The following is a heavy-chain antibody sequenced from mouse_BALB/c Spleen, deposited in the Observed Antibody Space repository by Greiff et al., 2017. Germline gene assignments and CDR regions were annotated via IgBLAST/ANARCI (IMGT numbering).Heavy chain of an antibody. V-gene: IGHV5-6*02. D-gene: IGHD2-14*01. CDR1: GFTFSSYG. J-gene: IGHJ3*01. Sequence: EVKLVESGGDLVKPGGSLKLSCAASGFTFSSYGLSWVRQTPDKRLEWVATISSGGSYTYYPDSVKGRFTISSDNAKYTLYLQMSSLKSEDTAMYYCAGYGAWFAYWGQGTLVTVSA. CDR3: AGYGAWFAY. CDR2: ISSGGSYT.